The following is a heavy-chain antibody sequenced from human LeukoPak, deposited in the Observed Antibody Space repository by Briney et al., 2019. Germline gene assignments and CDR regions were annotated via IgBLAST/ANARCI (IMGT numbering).Heavy chain of an antibody. CDR1: GFTVSNNY. J-gene: IGHJ6*02. CDR3: AKDKGYSSAWYFNYGMDV. Sequence: GGSLRLSCAASGFTVSNNYMTWVRQAPGKGLEWVSLIYSGGSTYYADSVKGRFTISRDNSKNTVYLQINSLRAEDTAVFYCAKDKGYSSAWYFNYGMDVWGQGTTVTVSS. CDR2: IYSGGST. D-gene: IGHD6-19*01. V-gene: IGHV3-66*01.